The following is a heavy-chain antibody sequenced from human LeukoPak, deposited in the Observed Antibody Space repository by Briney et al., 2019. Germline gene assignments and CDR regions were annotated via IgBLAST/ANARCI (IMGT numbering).Heavy chain of an antibody. D-gene: IGHD1-1*01. J-gene: IGHJ3*02. CDR2: INGDGSST. CDR1: GFSFSSYW. V-gene: IGHV3-74*01. Sequence: GGSLRLSCAASGFSFSSYWMHWVRQAPGKGLVWVSRINGDGSSTRYADSVKGRFTISRDNAKNTLYLQMNSMRAEDTAVYYCARGGLNALEAFDIWGQGTLVTVCS. CDR3: ARGGLNALEAFDI.